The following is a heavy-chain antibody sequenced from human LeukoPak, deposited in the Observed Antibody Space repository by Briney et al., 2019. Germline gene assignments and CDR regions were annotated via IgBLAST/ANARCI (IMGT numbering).Heavy chain of an antibody. CDR2: IYYSGST. J-gene: IGHJ4*02. V-gene: IGHV4-61*01. CDR3: ASGVRAMYYFDY. Sequence: SETLSLTCTVSGGSISSSSYYWSWIRQPPGKGLEWIGYIYYSGSTNYNPSLKSRVTISVDTSKNQFSLKLSSVTAADTAVYYCASGVRAMYYFDYWGQGTLVTVS. CDR1: GGSISSSSYY. D-gene: IGHD1-26*01.